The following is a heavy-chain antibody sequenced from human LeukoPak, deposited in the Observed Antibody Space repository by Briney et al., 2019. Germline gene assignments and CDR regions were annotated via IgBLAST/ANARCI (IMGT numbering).Heavy chain of an antibody. V-gene: IGHV6-1*01. CDR2: TYYRSKSYN. CDR1: GDIVSSNSAA. CDR3: ARYKGYSSGWDAPLSMLTYYYYYYMGV. Sequence: PSQTLSLTCALSGDIVSSNSAAWNWIRQSPSRGLEWLGRTYYRSKSYNDYAVSVKSRITINPNTSKHQFSLQLNSVTPEDTAVYYCARYKGYSSGWDAPLSMLTYYYYYYMGVWGKGTTVTVSS. J-gene: IGHJ6*03. D-gene: IGHD6-19*01.